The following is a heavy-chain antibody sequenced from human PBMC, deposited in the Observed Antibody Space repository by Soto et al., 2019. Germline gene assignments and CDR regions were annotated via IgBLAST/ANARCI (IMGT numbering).Heavy chain of an antibody. CDR2: IYYSGST. CDR1: GGSISSYY. V-gene: IGHV4-59*01. J-gene: IGHJ4*02. Sequence: SETLSLTCTVSGGSISSYYWSWIRQPPGKGLEWIGYIYYSGSTNYNPSLKSRVTISVDTSKNQFSLKLSSVTAADTAVYYCARGSMPRPEVYDYWGQGTLVTVSS. D-gene: IGHD2-2*01. CDR3: ARGSMPRPEVYDY.